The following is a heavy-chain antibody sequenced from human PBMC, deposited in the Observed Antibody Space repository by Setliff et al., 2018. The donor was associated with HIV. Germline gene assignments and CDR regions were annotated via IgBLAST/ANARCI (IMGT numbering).Heavy chain of an antibody. J-gene: IGHJ4*02. Sequence: SVKVSCKTSGGTFSKYGVNWVRRAPGQGLEWMGGIIPIFGTPNYAQKFKGRLTMTEDTSTDTAYMELSRLKSDDTAVYYCVRDIKYGWGSHYIGPSPGFDYWGQGTMVTVSS. CDR1: GGTFSKYG. V-gene: IGHV1-69*06. D-gene: IGHD3-10*01. CDR3: VRDIKYGWGSHYIGPSPGFDY. CDR2: IIPIFGTP.